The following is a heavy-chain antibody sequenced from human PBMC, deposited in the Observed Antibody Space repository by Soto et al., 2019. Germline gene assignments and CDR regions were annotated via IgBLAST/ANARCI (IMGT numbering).Heavy chain of an antibody. J-gene: IGHJ4*02. CDR2: ITTSGSTI. V-gene: IGHV3-48*03. CDR1: RFTFSSYE. CDR3: ALSLTYCGGDCYSDY. D-gene: IGHD2-21*02. Sequence: LRLSCAASRFTFSSYEMNWIRQAPGKGLEWVSYITTSGSTIYYADSVKGRFTISRDNAKNSLYLQMNSLRAEDTAVYYCALSLTYCGGDCYSDYWGQGTLVTVSS.